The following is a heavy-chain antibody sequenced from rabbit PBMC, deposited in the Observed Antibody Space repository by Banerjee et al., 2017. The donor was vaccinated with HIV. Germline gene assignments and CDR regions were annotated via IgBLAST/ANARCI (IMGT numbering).Heavy chain of an antibody. Sequence: QSLEESGGDLVKPGASLTLTCTASGFSFSSNAMCWVRQAPGKGLEWIGTIYAGSSGSASCSSWVNGRFTISKASSTTVTLQMTSLTAADTATYFCARDLAGVTGWNFGLWGQGTLVTVS. CDR3: ARDLAGVTGWNFGL. CDR2: IYAGSSGSA. V-gene: IGHV1S40*01. CDR1: GFSFSSNA. D-gene: IGHD4-1*01. J-gene: IGHJ4*01.